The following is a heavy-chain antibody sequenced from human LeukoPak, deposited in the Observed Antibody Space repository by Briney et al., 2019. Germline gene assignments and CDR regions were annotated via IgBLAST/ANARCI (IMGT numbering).Heavy chain of an antibody. V-gene: IGHV4-30-2*01. Sequence: SETLSLTCTVSGGSISSGGYYWSWIRQPPGKGLEWIGYIYHSGSTYYNPSLKSRVTISVDRSKNQFSLKLSSVTAADTAVYYCAEGGYSGYDSNDYWGQGTLVTVSS. CDR2: IYHSGST. CDR3: AEGGYSGYDSNDY. J-gene: IGHJ4*02. CDR1: GGSISSGGYY. D-gene: IGHD5-12*01.